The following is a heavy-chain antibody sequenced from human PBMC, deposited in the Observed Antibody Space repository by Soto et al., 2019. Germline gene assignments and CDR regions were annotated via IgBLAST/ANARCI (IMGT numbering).Heavy chain of an antibody. CDR3: ARDLSTLRPRLDY. Sequence: ESGGGVVQPGRSLRLSCAASGFTFSSYGMHWVRQAPGKGLEWVAVIWYDGSNKYYADSVKGRFTISRDNSKNTLYLQMNSLRAEDTAVYYCARDLSTLRPRLDYWGQGTLVTVSS. CDR2: IWYDGSNK. J-gene: IGHJ4*02. CDR1: GFTFSSYG. V-gene: IGHV3-33*01.